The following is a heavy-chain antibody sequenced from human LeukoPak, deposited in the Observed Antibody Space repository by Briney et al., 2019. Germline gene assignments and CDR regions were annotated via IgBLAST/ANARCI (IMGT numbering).Heavy chain of an antibody. V-gene: IGHV1-46*01. CDR1: GYTFTSYY. CDR2: INPSGGST. Sequence: ASVKVSCKASGYTFTSYYMHWVRQAPGQGLGWMGIINPSGGSTSYAQKFQGRVTMTRDTSTSTVYMELSSLRSEDTAVYYCAGDHMGGPFGVGYYYGYWGQGTLVTVSS. J-gene: IGHJ4*02. D-gene: IGHD3-3*01. CDR3: AGDHMGGPFGVGYYYGY.